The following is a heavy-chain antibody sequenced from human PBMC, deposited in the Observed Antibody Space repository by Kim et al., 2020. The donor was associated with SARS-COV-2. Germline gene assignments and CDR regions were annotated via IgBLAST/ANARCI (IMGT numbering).Heavy chain of an antibody. CDR2: IYPGDSDI. CDR3: ARRQYDFWSGYYGYYFYGMDV. D-gene: IGHD3-3*01. V-gene: IGHV5-51*01. CDR1: GYNFTSYW. J-gene: IGHJ6*02. Sequence: GESLKISCQGSGYNFTSYWIGWVRQMPGKGLEWMGIIYPGDSDIRYSPSFQGQVTISVDKSISTAYLQWSSLKASDTAMYYCARRQYDFWSGYYGYYFYGMDVWGQGTTVTVSS.